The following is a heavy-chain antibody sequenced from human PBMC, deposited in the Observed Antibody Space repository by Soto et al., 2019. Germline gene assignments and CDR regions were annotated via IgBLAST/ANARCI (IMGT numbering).Heavy chain of an antibody. Sequence: PSETLSLTCAVYGGSFSGYYWSWIRQPPGKGLEWIGEINHSGSTNYNPSLKSRVTISVDTSKNQFSLKLSSVTAADTAVYYCARLVVIYSAGFDYWGQGTLVTVSS. CDR3: ARLVVIYSAGFDY. J-gene: IGHJ4*02. CDR1: GGSFSGYY. CDR2: INHSGST. D-gene: IGHD3-22*01. V-gene: IGHV4-34*01.